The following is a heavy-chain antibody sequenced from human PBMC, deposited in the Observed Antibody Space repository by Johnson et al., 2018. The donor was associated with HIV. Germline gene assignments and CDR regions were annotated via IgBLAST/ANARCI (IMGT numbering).Heavy chain of an antibody. CDR2: ISSNGGST. Sequence: VQLVESGGGVVQPGRSLRLSCVVSGFTFSSYAMHWVRQAPGKGLEYVSAISSNGGSTYYANSVKGRFTISRDNSKNTLYLQMGSLRADDMAVYYCARGGASGAFDIWGQGTMVTVSS. CDR3: ARGGASGAFDI. D-gene: IGHD1-26*01. V-gene: IGHV3-64*01. J-gene: IGHJ3*02. CDR1: GFTFSSYA.